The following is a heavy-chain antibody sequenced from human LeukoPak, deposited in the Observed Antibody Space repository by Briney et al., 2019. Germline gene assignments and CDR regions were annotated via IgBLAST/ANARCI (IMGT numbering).Heavy chain of an antibody. V-gene: IGHV3-7*01. D-gene: IGHD6-19*01. CDR3: ARERIPVAGKDY. CDR1: GFTFSSYW. J-gene: IGHJ4*02. CDR2: IKQDGSEK. Sequence: GGSLRLSCAASGFTFSSYWMNWVRQAPGKGLEWVANIKQDGSEKYYVDSVKGRFTISRDNAKNSLYLQMSSLRVEDTAVYYCARERIPVAGKDYWGQGTLVTVSS.